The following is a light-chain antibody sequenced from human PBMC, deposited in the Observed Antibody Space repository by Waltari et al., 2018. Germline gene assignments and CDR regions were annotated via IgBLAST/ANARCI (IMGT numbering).Light chain of an antibody. CDR3: QQRSNWPLT. CDR2: DAS. CDR1: HSVSRY. Sequence: ELVLTQSPATLSLSPGDRATLSCRARHSVSRYLAWYQQRPGQAPSILIFDASFRATGIPARFSGSGSETDFTLTISSLEPEDCAVYYCQQRSNWPLTFGGGTKVEIK. J-gene: IGKJ4*01. V-gene: IGKV3-11*01.